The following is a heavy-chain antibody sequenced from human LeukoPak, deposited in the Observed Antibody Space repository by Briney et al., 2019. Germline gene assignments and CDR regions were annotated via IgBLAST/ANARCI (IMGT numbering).Heavy chain of an antibody. Sequence: SETLSLTCTVSGGSISSYYWSWIRQPPGKGLEWIGYIYCSGSTNYNPSLKSRVTISVDTSKNQFSLKLSSVTAADTAVYYCASYPIWFDYYYGMDVWGQGTTVTVSS. D-gene: IGHD3-10*01. CDR2: IYCSGST. V-gene: IGHV4-59*01. CDR3: ASYPIWFDYYYGMDV. J-gene: IGHJ6*02. CDR1: GGSISSYY.